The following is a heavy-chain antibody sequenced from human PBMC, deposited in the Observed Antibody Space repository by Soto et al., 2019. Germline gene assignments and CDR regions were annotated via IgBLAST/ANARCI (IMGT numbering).Heavy chain of an antibody. J-gene: IGHJ5*02. CDR2: IYYSGST. V-gene: IGHV4-39*01. CDR1: GGSISSSVYY. Sequence: QLQLQESGPGLVKPSETLALICSVSGGSISSSVYYWGWIRQPPGKGLEWIGSIYYSGSTYYNPSLKSRVTTSVDTSKNQFSLKLKSMTAADTAVYYCARRNVQNLFDPWGQGTLVTVSS. CDR3: ARRNVQNLFDP.